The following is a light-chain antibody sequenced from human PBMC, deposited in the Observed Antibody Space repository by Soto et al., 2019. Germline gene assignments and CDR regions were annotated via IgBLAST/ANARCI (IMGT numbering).Light chain of an antibody. V-gene: IGKV3-11*01. Sequence: EIVLTQSPATLSLSPGERATLSCRASQSVSSYLAWYQQKPGQAPRLLIYDASNRATGIPARFSGSGSGTDFTLTISSLEPEDFAVYSCQQRSNWPPMYTFGQGNKLEIK. CDR1: QSVSSY. CDR2: DAS. CDR3: QQRSNWPPMYT. J-gene: IGKJ2*01.